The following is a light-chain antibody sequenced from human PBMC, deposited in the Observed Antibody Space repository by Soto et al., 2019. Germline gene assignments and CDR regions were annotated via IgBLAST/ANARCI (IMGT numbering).Light chain of an antibody. CDR3: NSYTSASSYV. V-gene: IGLV2-14*03. CDR1: SSDIGIDNF. CDR2: NVY. J-gene: IGLJ1*01. Sequence: VLTQPASVSGSPGQSITIFCTGTSSDIGIDNFVSWYQQHPVKAPKLMIYNVYSRPSGVSSRFSGCKSGKTASLTISWMQDEDEADYYCNSYTSASSYVFGTGTKVTVL.